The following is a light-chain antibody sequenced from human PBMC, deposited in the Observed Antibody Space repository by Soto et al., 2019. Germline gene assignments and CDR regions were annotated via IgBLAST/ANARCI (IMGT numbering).Light chain of an antibody. Sequence: EIVMTQSPATLSVSPGERATLSCRASQSVSSNLAWYRHKPGQAPRLLPYGASTRATGIPARFSGSGSGTDFTLTISSLQSEDFAVYYCQQYNNWPPEITFGGGSMV. CDR2: GAS. CDR3: QQYNNWPPEIT. J-gene: IGKJ4*01. V-gene: IGKV3-15*01. CDR1: QSVSSN.